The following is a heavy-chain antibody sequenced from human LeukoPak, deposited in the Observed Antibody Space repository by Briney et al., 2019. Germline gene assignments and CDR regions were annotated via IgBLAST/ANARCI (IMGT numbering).Heavy chain of an antibody. Sequence: GGSLRLSCAASKFTFSSYAIHWVRQAPGEGLEWVSIISHDGSYKYYTDSVKGRFTISRDNSKNTLLLQMNSLRAEDTAVYYCARRSRDGWYFDYWGQGTLVTVSS. CDR1: KFTFSSYA. J-gene: IGHJ4*02. V-gene: IGHV3-30*04. D-gene: IGHD5-24*01. CDR2: ISHDGSYK. CDR3: ARRSRDGWYFDY.